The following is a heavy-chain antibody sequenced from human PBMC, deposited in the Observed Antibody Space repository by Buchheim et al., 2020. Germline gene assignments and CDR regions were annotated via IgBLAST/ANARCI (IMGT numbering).Heavy chain of an antibody. D-gene: IGHD3-16*01. CDR1: GFTSTSYG. J-gene: IGHJ4*02. V-gene: IGHV3-23*01. CDR3: AKDGGRTSWGISPLYYFDH. CDR2: ISGSGFGT. Sequence: EAQLLESGGDLARPGGSLRLSCAGSGFTSTSYGMSWVRQAPGRGLEWVAGISGSGFGTWYADSVKGRFTISRDHSKNTLFLQMDSLRVEDTAVYYCAKDGGRTSWGISPLYYFDHWGQGSL.